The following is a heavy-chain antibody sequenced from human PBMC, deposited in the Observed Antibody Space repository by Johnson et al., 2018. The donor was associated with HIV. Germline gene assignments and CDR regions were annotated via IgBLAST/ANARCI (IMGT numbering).Heavy chain of an antibody. CDR3: AMGVNYYDSRGGGAFDI. Sequence: QPGGSLRLSCAASGFTFSSYAMSWVRQAPGKGLEWVSAISGSGGSTYYADSVKGRFTISRDNSKNTLYLQMNSLRAEDTAVYYFAMGVNYYDSRGGGAFDIWGQGTMVTVSS. J-gene: IGHJ3*02. CDR1: GFTFSSYA. V-gene: IGHV3-23*01. D-gene: IGHD3-22*01. CDR2: ISGSGGST.